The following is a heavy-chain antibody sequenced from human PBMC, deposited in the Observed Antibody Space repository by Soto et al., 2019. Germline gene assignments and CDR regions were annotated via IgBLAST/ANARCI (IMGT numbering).Heavy chain of an antibody. CDR1: GFTFSTYA. CDR2: ISWDGYST. J-gene: IGHJ5*02. CDR3: AKDIAYRGYGGFDP. D-gene: IGHD5-12*01. V-gene: IGHV3-43*02. Sequence: GGSLRLSCAASGFTFSTYAMAWIRQAPGEGLEWVSLISWDGYSTYYTDSVKGRFTISRDNSRNSLYLQMNSLRTEDTALYYCAKDIAYRGYGGFDPWGLGTLVTVSS.